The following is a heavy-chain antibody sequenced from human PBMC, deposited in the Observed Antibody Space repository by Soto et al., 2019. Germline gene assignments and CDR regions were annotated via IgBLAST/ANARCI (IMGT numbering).Heavy chain of an antibody. J-gene: IGHJ5*02. CDR3: ARGIVPAAVNWFDP. Sequence: GASVKVSCKASGGTFSSYAISWVRQAPGQGLEWMGGIIPIFGTADYAQKFQGGVTITADESTSTAYMELSSLRSEDTAVYYCARGIVPAAVNWFDPWGQGTLVTVSS. V-gene: IGHV1-69*13. CDR2: IIPIFGTA. D-gene: IGHD2-2*01. CDR1: GGTFSSYA.